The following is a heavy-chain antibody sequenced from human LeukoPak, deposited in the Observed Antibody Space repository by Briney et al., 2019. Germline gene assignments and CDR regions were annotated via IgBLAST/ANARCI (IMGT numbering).Heavy chain of an antibody. Sequence: SETLSLTCTVSGGSISSGSYYWSWIRQSAGKGLEWIGRIYTSGSTSYNPSLKSRVTISVDTSKNQFSLKLSSVTAADTAVYYCARLDGYSYGYSYYYYMDVWGKGTTVTVSS. CDR1: GGSISSGSYY. J-gene: IGHJ6*03. V-gene: IGHV4-61*02. CDR3: ARLDGYSYGYSYYYYMDV. CDR2: IYTSGST. D-gene: IGHD5-18*01.